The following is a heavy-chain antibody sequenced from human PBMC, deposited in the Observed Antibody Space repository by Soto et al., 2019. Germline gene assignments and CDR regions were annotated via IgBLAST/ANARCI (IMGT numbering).Heavy chain of an antibody. V-gene: IGHV3-74*01. Sequence: EVQLVESGGGLVQPGGSLRLSCAASGFTFSNYWMHWVRQAPGKGPVWVSRINTDGSTTNYADSVKGRFTISRDNAKNTLYLQTTSLGAADTAVYYCARDLGGYASHWGQGTLVTVSS. CDR3: ARDLGGYASH. CDR2: INTDGSTT. CDR1: GFTFSNYW. J-gene: IGHJ4*02. D-gene: IGHD3-16*01.